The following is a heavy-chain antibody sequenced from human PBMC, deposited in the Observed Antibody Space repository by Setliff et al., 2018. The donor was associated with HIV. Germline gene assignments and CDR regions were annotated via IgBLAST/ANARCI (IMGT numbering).Heavy chain of an antibody. CDR1: GYTFTSYY. J-gene: IGHJ4*02. CDR3: ARDERGYSTGSDY. V-gene: IGHV1-46*01. Sequence: ASVKVSCKASGYTFTSYYMHWLRQAPGQGLEWMGVIKPSGGWTSYARNFQGRVTMTRDTATSTVYMELRSLRSDDTAVYFCARDERGYSTGSDYWGQGTLVTVSS. CDR2: IKPSGGWT. D-gene: IGHD6-19*01.